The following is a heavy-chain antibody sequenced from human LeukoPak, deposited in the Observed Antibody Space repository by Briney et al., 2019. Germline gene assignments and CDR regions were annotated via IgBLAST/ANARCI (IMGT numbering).Heavy chain of an antibody. V-gene: IGHV3-30-3*01. D-gene: IGHD2-15*01. J-gene: IGHJ4*02. Sequence: GGSLRLSCAASGFTFSSYAMHWVRQAPGKGLEWVAVISYDGSNKYYADSVKGRFTISRDNAKNSLYLQMNSLRAEDTAVYYCARYCSGGSCYPYYFDYWGQGTLVTVSS. CDR1: GFTFSSYA. CDR2: ISYDGSNK. CDR3: ARYCSGGSCYPYYFDY.